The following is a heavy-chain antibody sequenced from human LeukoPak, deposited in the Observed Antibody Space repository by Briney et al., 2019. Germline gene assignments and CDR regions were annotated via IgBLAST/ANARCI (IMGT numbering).Heavy chain of an antibody. J-gene: IGHJ4*02. Sequence: PSETLSLTCTVSGGPVSGYYWSWIRQPPGKGLEWIGYIYYTGSTSYNPSLKSRVTMSLDASKNQFSLELNSVTPADTAVYYCARARDIVVVVAARHFDYWGQGTLVTVSS. V-gene: IGHV4-59*02. CDR3: ARARDIVVVVAARHFDY. CDR1: GGPVSGYY. CDR2: IYYTGST. D-gene: IGHD2-15*01.